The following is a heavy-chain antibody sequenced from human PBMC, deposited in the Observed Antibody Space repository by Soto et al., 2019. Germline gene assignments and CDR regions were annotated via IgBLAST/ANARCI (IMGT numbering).Heavy chain of an antibody. CDR2: ISSSSSTI. D-gene: IGHD3-22*01. V-gene: IGHV3-48*02. Sequence: GGSLRLSCAASGFTFSSYSMNWVRQAPGKGLEWVSYISSSSSTIYYADSVKGRFTISRDNAKNSLYLQMNSLRDEDTAVYYCARRDSTMIVVHPPVTMGAFDIWGQGTMVTVSS. J-gene: IGHJ3*02. CDR3: ARRDSTMIVVHPPVTMGAFDI. CDR1: GFTFSSYS.